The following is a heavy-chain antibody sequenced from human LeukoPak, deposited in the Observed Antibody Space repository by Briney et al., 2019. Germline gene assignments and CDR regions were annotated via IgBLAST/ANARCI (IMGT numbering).Heavy chain of an antibody. J-gene: IGHJ4*02. CDR1: GYSISSGYS. CDR2: IYHSGST. D-gene: IGHD5-18*01. CDR3: ARLVLGAVDTALLMEDYYFDY. V-gene: IGHV4-38-2*02. Sequence: SETLSLTCTVSGYSISSGYSWGWIRQPPGKGLEWIGSIYHSGSTYYNPSLKSRVTISVDTSKSQFSLRLSSVTAADTAVYYCARLVLGAVDTALLMEDYYFDYWGQGTLATVSS.